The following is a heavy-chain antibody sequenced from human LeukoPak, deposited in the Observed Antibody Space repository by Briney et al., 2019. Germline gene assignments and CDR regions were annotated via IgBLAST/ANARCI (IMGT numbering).Heavy chain of an antibody. J-gene: IGHJ4*02. V-gene: IGHV1-8*01. D-gene: IGHD7-27*01. CDR2: MSPNSGDT. Sequence: ASVTVSCKASGYTFTTQDINWVRQATGQGLEWLGWMSPNSGDTGYAQKFHGRVTMTSDSSISTAYMELSSLRSEDTAIYYCVRTPPNWGFDYWGQGTLVTVSS. CDR3: VRTPPNWGFDY. CDR1: GYTFTTQD.